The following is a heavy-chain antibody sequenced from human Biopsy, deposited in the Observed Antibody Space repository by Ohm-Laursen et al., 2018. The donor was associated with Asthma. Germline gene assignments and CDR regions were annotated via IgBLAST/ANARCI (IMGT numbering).Heavy chain of an antibody. CDR2: TNERGVT. CDR3: ARGPELDV. CDR1: GFTFGDYC. J-gene: IGHJ6*02. V-gene: IGHV4-34*01. Sequence: LRLSCAASGFTFGDYCMTWIRQSPGKGLEWIGETNERGVTNNNPSLKSRVIISIDTYWNRVSLKLTSVTAAVTAVYYCARGPELDVWGQGTTVTVSS.